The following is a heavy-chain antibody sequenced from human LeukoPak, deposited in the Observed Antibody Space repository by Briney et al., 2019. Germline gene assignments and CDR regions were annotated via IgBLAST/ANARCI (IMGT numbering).Heavy chain of an antibody. CDR1: GYSFTTYW. Sequence: GASLRISCKGSGYSFTTYWISWVRQLPGKGLEWMGRIDPSDSYTNYSPSFQGHVTISADKSISTAYLQWSSLKASDSAMYYCARHDGSLFDYWGQGTLVTVSS. CDR3: ARHDGSLFDY. J-gene: IGHJ4*02. V-gene: IGHV5-10-1*01. D-gene: IGHD3-10*01. CDR2: IDPSDSYT.